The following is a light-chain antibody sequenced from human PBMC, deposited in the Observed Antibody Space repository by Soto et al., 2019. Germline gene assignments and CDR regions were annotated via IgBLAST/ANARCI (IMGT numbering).Light chain of an antibody. CDR2: GAS. CDR3: QQSYSTHIT. J-gene: IGKJ5*01. CDR1: QSISDY. V-gene: IGKV1-39*01. Sequence: DIQRTQSPSSLSASVGDRVAITCRSSQSISDYLNWYQQKPGKALKLVIYGASNLQSGVPPRFSGSGSGSDFSLTISSLQPEDFATYYCQQSYSTHITFGQGTRLEIK.